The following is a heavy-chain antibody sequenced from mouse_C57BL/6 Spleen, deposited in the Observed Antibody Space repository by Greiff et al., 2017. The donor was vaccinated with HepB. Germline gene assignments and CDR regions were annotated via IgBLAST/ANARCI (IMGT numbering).Heavy chain of an antibody. J-gene: IGHJ1*03. V-gene: IGHV1-39*01. D-gene: IGHD1-2*01. CDR3: ARGLRPYWYFEV. CDR2: INPNYGTT. Sequence: VQLKESGPELVKPGASVKISCKASGYSFTDYNMNWVKQSNGKSLEWIGVINPNYGTTSYNQKFKGKATLTVDQSSSTAYMQLNSLTPEDSAVYYCARGLRPYWYFEVWGTGTTVTVSS. CDR1: GYSFTDYN.